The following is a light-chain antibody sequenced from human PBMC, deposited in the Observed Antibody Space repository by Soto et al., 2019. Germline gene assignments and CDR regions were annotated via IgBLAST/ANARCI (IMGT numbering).Light chain of an antibody. V-gene: IGLV1-51*01. CDR3: GTSDSSLSAWV. CDR2: DNN. J-gene: IGLJ3*02. Sequence: QAVLTQPPSVSAAPGQKVTISCSGSSSNIGNNYVSWYQQLPGTAPKLLIYDNNKRPSGIPDRFSGSKSGTSATLGITGLQTGDEAEYYCGTSDSSLSAWVFGGGTQLTVL. CDR1: SSNIGNNY.